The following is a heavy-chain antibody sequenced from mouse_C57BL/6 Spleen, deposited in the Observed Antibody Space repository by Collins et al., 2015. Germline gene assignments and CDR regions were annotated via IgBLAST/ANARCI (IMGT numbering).Heavy chain of an antibody. Sequence: QVQLKESGPDLVAPSQSLSITCTVSGFSLTSYGVHWVRQPPGKGLEWLVVIWSDGSTTYNSALKSRLSISKDNSKSQVFLKMNSLQTDDTAMYYCARHEGGNHYFDYWGQGTTLTVSS. V-gene: IGHV2-6-2*01. CDR3: ARHEGGNHYFDY. CDR2: IWSDGST. J-gene: IGHJ2*01. CDR1: GFSLTSYG. D-gene: IGHD1-1*02.